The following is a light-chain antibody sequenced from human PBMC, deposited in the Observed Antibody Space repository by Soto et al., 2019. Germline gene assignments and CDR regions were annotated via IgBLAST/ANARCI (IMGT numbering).Light chain of an antibody. CDR3: QQYNSYSQLT. Sequence: DIQMTQSPSTLSASVGDRVTITCRASQSISSWLAWYQQKPGKAPKLLIFDASSLESGVPSRFSGSGSGAEFTLTISSLQPADSATYYCQQYNSYSQLTLGGGTKVDIK. V-gene: IGKV1-5*01. J-gene: IGKJ4*01. CDR1: QSISSW. CDR2: DAS.